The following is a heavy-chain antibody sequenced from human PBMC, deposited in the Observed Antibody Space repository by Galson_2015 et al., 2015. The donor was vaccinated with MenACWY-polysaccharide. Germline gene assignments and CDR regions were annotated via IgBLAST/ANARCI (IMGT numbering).Heavy chain of an antibody. D-gene: IGHD4-17*01. J-gene: IGHJ4*02. CDR1: GYTFTSYD. V-gene: IGHV1-18*01. Sequence: SVKVSCKASGYTFTSYDTSWVRQAPGQGLEWMGWISVYNGNTKYAQNLQGRVTMTTDTSTSTAYMELRSLRSDDTAVYYCARDFLSTVTTRPGYWGQGTLVTVSS. CDR2: ISVYNGNT. CDR3: ARDFLSTVTTRPGY.